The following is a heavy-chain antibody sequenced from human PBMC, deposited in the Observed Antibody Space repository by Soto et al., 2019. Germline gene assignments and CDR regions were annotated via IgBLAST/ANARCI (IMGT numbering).Heavy chain of an antibody. J-gene: IGHJ3*02. CDR1: GYTFTDYG. CDR3: ARRVWESSDAFDI. D-gene: IGHD1-26*01. V-gene: IGHV1-18*04. Sequence: ASVKSSCKASGYTFTDYGLTWVRQAPGQGLEMMGWISPYSGRTKYAQKLQGRVTLTTDTSTSTTYMELRSLRSDDTAIYYCARRVWESSDAFDIWGQGTMVTVSS. CDR2: ISPYSGRT.